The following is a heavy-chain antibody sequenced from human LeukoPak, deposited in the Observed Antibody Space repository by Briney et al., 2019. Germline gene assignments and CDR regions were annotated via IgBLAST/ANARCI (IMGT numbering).Heavy chain of an antibody. V-gene: IGHV4-59*08. CDR3: ARRQDYYDSSGYLNWFDP. Sequence: PSETLSLTCTVSGGSISSYYWSWIRQPPGKGLEWIRYVYYSGSTNYNPSLKSRVTISIDTSKNQFSLRLSSVTAADTAVYYCARRQDYYDSSGYLNWFDPWGQGTLVTVSS. J-gene: IGHJ5*02. CDR1: GGSISSYY. D-gene: IGHD3-22*01. CDR2: VYYSGST.